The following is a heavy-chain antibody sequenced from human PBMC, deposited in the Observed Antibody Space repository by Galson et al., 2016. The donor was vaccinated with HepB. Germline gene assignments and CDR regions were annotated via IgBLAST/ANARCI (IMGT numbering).Heavy chain of an antibody. CDR1: GDSVSSNSVT. V-gene: IGHV6-1*01. CDR3: ARRGSKEKGYFDL. D-gene: IGHD6-13*01. CDR2: TYYRSKWYN. Sequence: CAISGDSVSSNSVTWNWIRQSPSRGLEWLGRTYYRSKWYNDYAVSVKSRMTINPDTSKNQFSLHLNSVTPEDTAVYYCARRGSKEKGYFDLWGRGTLVTVSS. J-gene: IGHJ2*01.